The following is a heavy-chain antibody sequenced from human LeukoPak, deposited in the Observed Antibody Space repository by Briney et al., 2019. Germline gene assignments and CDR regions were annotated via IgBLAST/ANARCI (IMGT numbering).Heavy chain of an antibody. CDR3: VKHSGSYYYFDY. CDR1: GGSISSYY. V-gene: IGHV4-59*08. J-gene: IGHJ4*02. Sequence: SETLSLTCTVSGGSISSYYWSWIRQPPGKGLEWIGNIYYSGSTNYNPSLKSRVTISVDTSKNQFSLKLSSVTAADTAVYYCVKHSGSYYYFDYWGQGTLVTVSS. D-gene: IGHD1-26*01. CDR2: IYYSGST.